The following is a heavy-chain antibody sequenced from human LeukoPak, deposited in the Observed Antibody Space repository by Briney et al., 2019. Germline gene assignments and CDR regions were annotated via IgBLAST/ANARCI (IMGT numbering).Heavy chain of an antibody. CDR1: GGSISSYY. CDR2: IYYSGST. Sequence: HSETLSLTCTVSGGSISSYYWSWIRQPPGKGLEWIGYIYYSGSTNYNPSLKSRVTISVDTSKNQFSLKLSSVTAADTAVYYCARSPMIVVDDAFDIWGQGTMVTVSS. V-gene: IGHV4-59*08. D-gene: IGHD3-22*01. J-gene: IGHJ3*02. CDR3: ARSPMIVVDDAFDI.